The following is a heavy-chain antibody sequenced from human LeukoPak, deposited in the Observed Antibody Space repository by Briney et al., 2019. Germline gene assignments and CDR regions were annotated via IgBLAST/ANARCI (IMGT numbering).Heavy chain of an antibody. CDR3: ARGIRATMVRGVPWFDP. Sequence: ASVKVSCKASGYTFTGYYIHWVRQAPGQGLEWMGWINPNSGGTNYAQKFQGRVTMTTDTSISTAYMELNRLKSDDTAVYYCARGIRATMVRGVPWFDPWGQGTLVTVSS. CDR1: GYTFTGYY. V-gene: IGHV1-2*02. J-gene: IGHJ5*02. CDR2: INPNSGGT. D-gene: IGHD3-10*01.